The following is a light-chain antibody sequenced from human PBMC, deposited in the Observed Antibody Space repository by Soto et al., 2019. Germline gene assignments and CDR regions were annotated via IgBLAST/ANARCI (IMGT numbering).Light chain of an antibody. J-gene: IGLJ1*01. V-gene: IGLV2-14*03. CDR1: SSHVGGSNY. CDR2: DVS. Sequence: QSALTQPASVSGSPGQSITISCTGTSSHVGGSNYVSWYQQHPGKAPKLMIYDVSNRPSGVSNRFSGSKSGNTASLTISGLQAEDEADYYCGSYSSSSTLYVFGTGTKVTVL. CDR3: GSYSSSSTLYV.